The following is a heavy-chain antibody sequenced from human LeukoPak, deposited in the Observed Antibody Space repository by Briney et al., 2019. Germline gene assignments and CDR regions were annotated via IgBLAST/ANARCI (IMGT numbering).Heavy chain of an antibody. V-gene: IGHV3-23*01. D-gene: IGHD4-11*01. CDR1: GFTFSNYA. J-gene: IGHJ4*02. Sequence: PGGSLRLSCAASGFTFSNYAMSWVRKAPGKGLEWVSAISASGGSTYTADSVRGRFTISRDNSKNTLYMQMNSLRAEDTAIYYCAKFNAMTTLTPFDYWGQGTLVTVSP. CDR3: AKFNAMTTLTPFDY. CDR2: ISASGGST.